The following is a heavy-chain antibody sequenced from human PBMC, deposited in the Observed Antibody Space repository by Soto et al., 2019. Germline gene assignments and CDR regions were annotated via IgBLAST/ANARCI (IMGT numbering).Heavy chain of an antibody. CDR3: ANVLPFSGNPRHAFVI. J-gene: IGHJ3*02. V-gene: IGHV3-23*01. D-gene: IGHD6-25*01. CDR2: ISGSGGST. Sequence: EVQLLESGGGLVQPGGSLRLSCAAFSSYAMSWVRQAPGKGLEWVSAISGSGGSTYYADSVKGRFTISRGNSKNTLYLQMTSLSADVTAVYSSANVLPFSGNPRHAFVIFGQGTIVTVSS. CDR1: SSYA.